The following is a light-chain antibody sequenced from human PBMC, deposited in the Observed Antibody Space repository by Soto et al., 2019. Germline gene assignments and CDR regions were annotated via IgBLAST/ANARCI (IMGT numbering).Light chain of an antibody. J-gene: IGKJ1*01. CDR1: QSVRSSY. CDR2: RAS. Sequence: DIVLTQSPGTLSLSPGERATLSCRASQSVRSSYLAWYQQKPGQAPRLLIYRASARATGIPDRFSASGSGTDFTLTISRLEPEDFAVYYCQQYGGSLRTFGQGTKVDIK. V-gene: IGKV3-20*01. CDR3: QQYGGSLRT.